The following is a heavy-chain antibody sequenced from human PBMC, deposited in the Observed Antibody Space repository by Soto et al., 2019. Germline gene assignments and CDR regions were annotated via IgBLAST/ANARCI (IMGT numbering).Heavy chain of an antibody. CDR3: ARDRSSQYCSSTSCYTSYYGMDV. CDR1: GFTVSSNY. CDR2: IYSGGST. D-gene: IGHD2-2*02. V-gene: IGHV3-53*01. J-gene: IGHJ6*02. Sequence: GGSLRLSCAASGFTVSSNYMSWVRQAPGKGLEWVSVIYSGGSTYYADSVKGRFTISRDNSKNTLYLQMNSLRAEDTAVYYCARDRSSQYCSSTSCYTSYYGMDVWGQGTTVTVSS.